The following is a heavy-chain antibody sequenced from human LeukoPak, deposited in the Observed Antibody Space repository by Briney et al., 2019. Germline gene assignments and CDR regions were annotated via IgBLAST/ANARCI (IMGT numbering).Heavy chain of an antibody. CDR1: GGSFSGYY. Sequence: SETLSLTCAVYGGSFSGYYWSWIRQPPGKGLEWIGEINHSGSTNYNPSLKSRVTISVDTSKNQFPLKLSSVTAADTAVYYCARGPNYLYYDNLTGYRPLYYFDYWGQGTLVTVSS. CDR2: INHSGST. CDR3: ARGPNYLYYDNLTGYRPLYYFDY. D-gene: IGHD3-9*01. J-gene: IGHJ4*02. V-gene: IGHV4-34*01.